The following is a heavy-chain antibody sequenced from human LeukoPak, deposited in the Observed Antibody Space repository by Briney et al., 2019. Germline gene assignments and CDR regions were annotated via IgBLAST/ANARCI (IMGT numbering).Heavy chain of an antibody. CDR3: ARTIRRGWFDL. D-gene: IGHD2-15*01. V-gene: IGHV4-59*01. J-gene: IGHJ2*01. CDR1: GASISDYY. Sequence: SETLSLTCNVSGASISDYYWSWVRQSPEKGLEWIACLYYSGSSHYNPSLRNRVAISGDTSKNQFSLKLTSVTTADTAVYYCARTIRRGWFDLWGRGTLVTVSS. CDR2: LYYSGSS.